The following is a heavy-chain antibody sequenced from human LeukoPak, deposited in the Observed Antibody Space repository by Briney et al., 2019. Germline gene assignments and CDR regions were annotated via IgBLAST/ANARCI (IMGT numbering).Heavy chain of an antibody. CDR1: GYTFTSYY. CDR2: INPSGGST. D-gene: IGHD6-19*01. CDR3: PSAVAGIYYFDY. Sequence: ASVKVSCKASGYTFTSYYMHWVRQAPGQGLEWMGIINPSGGSTSYAQKFQGRVTMTRDMSTSTVYMELSSLRSEDTAVYYCPSAVAGIYYFDYWGQGTLVTVSS. J-gene: IGHJ4*02. V-gene: IGHV1-46*01.